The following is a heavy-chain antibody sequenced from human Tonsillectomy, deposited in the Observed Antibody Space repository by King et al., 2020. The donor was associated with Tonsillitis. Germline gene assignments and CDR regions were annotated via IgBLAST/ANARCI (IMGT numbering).Heavy chain of an antibody. CDR1: GYTFTSYG. J-gene: IGHJ5*02. Sequence: QLVQSGAEVKKPGASVKVSCKASGYTFTSYGISWVRQAPGQGLEWMGWISAYNGNTNYAQKLQGRVTMTTDTSTSTGYMELRSLRSDDTAVYYCARDYDDFWSGSGGWFDPWGQGTLVTVSS. D-gene: IGHD3-3*01. V-gene: IGHV1-18*01. CDR2: ISAYNGNT. CDR3: ARDYDDFWSGSGGWFDP.